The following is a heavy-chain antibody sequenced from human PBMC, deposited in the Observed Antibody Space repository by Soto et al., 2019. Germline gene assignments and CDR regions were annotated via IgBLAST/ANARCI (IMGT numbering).Heavy chain of an antibody. CDR1: GGSISSGNYF. Sequence: PSETLSLTCTASGGSISSGNYFWSWIRQHPGKGLEWIGFMYYSGTTHYNPSLKSRVIISVDTSRNQFSLKLSSVTAADTAVYYCAKWTAQGKTIAARPRSNWGKDAFDVWGQGTMVT. D-gene: IGHD6-6*01. CDR3: AKWTAQGKTIAARPRSNWGKDAFDV. V-gene: IGHV4-31*03. CDR2: MYYSGTT. J-gene: IGHJ3*01.